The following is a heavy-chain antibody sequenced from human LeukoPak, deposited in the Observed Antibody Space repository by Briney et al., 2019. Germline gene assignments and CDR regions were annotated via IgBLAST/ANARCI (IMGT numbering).Heavy chain of an antibody. J-gene: IGHJ5*02. CDR2: IYYSGRT. V-gene: IGHV4-38-2*01. CDR1: GYSINNGYY. CDR3: ARSQSRENWFDT. Sequence: SETLSLTCDVSGYSINNGYYWGWIRQPPGKGLEWIANIYYSGRTYYTPSLRGRATISVDPSKNQFSLRLTSVTAADSAVYYCARSQSRENWFDTWGQGIWVIVSS.